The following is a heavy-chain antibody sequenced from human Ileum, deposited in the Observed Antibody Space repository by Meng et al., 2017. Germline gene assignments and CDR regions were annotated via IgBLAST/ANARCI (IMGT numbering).Heavy chain of an antibody. CDR1: GLAFSSYW. CDR2: INSDGSNT. D-gene: IGHD1-1*01. V-gene: IGHV3-74*03. CDR3: GRGWKYGQDN. J-gene: IGHJ4*02. Sequence: VRLVESGGGFVQSGGSLSRSYGGSGLAFSSYWMHWVRQAPGKGLVWVSRINSDGSNTTYADSVTGRFTISRDNAKNTLYLQINSLRAEDTAVYYCGRGWKYGQDNWGQGTLVTVSS.